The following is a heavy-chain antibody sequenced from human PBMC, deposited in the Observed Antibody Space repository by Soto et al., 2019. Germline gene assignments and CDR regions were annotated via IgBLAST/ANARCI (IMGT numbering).Heavy chain of an antibody. CDR2: IYWDDDK. Sequence: SGPTLVNPTQTLTLTCTFSGFSLSTSGVGVGWIRQPPGKALEWLALIYWDDDKRYSPSLKSRLTITKDTSKNQVVLTMTNMDPVDTATYYCARLVDIVATTTIQNWFGPWGQGTLVTSPQ. D-gene: IGHD5-12*01. CDR1: GFSLSTSGVG. V-gene: IGHV2-5*02. J-gene: IGHJ5*02. CDR3: ARLVDIVATTTIQNWFGP.